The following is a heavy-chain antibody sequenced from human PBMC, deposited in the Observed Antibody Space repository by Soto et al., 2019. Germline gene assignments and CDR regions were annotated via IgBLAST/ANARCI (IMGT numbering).Heavy chain of an antibody. J-gene: IGHJ4*02. V-gene: IGHV3-72*01. Sequence: PGGSLRLSCVASGFTFSDHYMDWVRQAPGKGLEWVGRTRNKANSYTTEYAASVKGRFAISRDDSKNSLYLQMNSLKTEDTAVYYCVRVTIDYYFDYWGQGTLVTVS. CDR2: TRNKANSYTT. D-gene: IGHD3-3*01. CDR3: VRVTIDYYFDY. CDR1: GFTFSDHY.